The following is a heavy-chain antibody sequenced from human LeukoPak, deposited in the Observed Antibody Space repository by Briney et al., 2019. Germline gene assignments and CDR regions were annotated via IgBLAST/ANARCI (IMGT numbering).Heavy chain of an antibody. CDR2: IYYSGST. V-gene: IGHV4-59*01. CDR3: ARGHYDILTGYYGSYYYYMDV. CDR1: GGSISSYY. D-gene: IGHD3-9*01. Sequence: SETLSLTCTVSGGSISSYYWSWIRQPPGKGLEWIGYIYYSGSTNYNPSLKSRVTISVDTSKNQFSLKLSSVTAADTAVYYCARGHYDILTGYYGSYYYYMDVWGKGTTVTISS. J-gene: IGHJ6*03.